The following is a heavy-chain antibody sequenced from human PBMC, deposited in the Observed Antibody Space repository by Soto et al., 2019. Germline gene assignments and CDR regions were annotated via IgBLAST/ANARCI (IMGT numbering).Heavy chain of an antibody. D-gene: IGHD6-6*01. CDR1: SGSISSSNW. CDR2: IYHSGST. CDR3: ARAEIAARDWFDP. J-gene: IGHJ5*02. V-gene: IGHV4-4*02. Sequence: SETLSLTCAVSSGSISSSNWWSWVRQPPGKGLEWIGEIYHSGSTNYNPSLKSRVTISVDKSKNQFSLKLSSVTAADTAMYYCARAEIAARDWFDPWGQGTLVTVSS.